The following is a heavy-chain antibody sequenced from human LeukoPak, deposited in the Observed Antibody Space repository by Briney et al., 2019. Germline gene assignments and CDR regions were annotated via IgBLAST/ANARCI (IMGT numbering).Heavy chain of an antibody. CDR2: IIPIFGTA. Sequence: GASVKVSCTASGGTFSSYSISWVRQAPGQGLEWMGGIIPIFGTANYAQKFQGRVTITADESTSTAYMELSSLRSEDTAVYYCARGSSGWSEDFDYWGQGTLVTVSS. CDR3: ARGSSGWSEDFDY. J-gene: IGHJ4*02. D-gene: IGHD6-19*01. CDR1: GGTFSSYS. V-gene: IGHV1-69*13.